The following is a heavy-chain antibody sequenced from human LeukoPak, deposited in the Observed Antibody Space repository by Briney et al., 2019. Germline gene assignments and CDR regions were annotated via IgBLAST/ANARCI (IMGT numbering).Heavy chain of an antibody. CDR1: GFTFSSYG. Sequence: GGSLRFYCAASGFTFSSYGMHWVRQAPGKGLEWVAFIRYDGSNKYYADSVKGRFTISRDNSKNTLYLQMNSLRAEDTAVYYCANLYPAYGANFLVDYWGQGTLVTVSS. CDR3: ANLYPAYGANFLVDY. D-gene: IGHD4-23*01. V-gene: IGHV3-30*02. J-gene: IGHJ4*02. CDR2: IRYDGSNK.